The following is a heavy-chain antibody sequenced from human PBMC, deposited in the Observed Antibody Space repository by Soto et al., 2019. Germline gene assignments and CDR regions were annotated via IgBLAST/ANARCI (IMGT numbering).Heavy chain of an antibody. V-gene: IGHV3-53*01. Sequence: PGGSLRLSCAASGLTVSGKKYVAWVRQAPGKGLEWVSALYDVDGSFYSDSVKGRFTISRDNSKNTLYLQMNSLRAEDTAVYYCARELSAVATYVDYWGQGTLVTSPQ. CDR2: LYDVDGS. J-gene: IGHJ4*02. CDR3: ARELSAVATYVDY. D-gene: IGHD6-19*01. CDR1: GLTVSGKKY.